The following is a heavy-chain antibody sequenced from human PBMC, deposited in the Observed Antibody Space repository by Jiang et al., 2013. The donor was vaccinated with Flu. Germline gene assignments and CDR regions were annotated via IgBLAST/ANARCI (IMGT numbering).Heavy chain of an antibody. Sequence: LLKPSETLSLTCTVSGGSISSYYWSWIRQPPGKGLEWIGYIYYSGSTNYNPSLKSRVTISVDTSKNQFSLKLSSVTAADTAVYYCARERYYDFWSGPNWFDPWGQGTLVTVSS. V-gene: IGHV4-59*01. CDR2: IYYSGST. CDR3: ARERYYDFWSGPNWFDP. D-gene: IGHD3-3*01. CDR1: GGSISSYY. J-gene: IGHJ5*02.